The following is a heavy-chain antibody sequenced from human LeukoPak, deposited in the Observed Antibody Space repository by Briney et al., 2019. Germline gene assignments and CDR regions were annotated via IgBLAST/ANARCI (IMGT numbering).Heavy chain of an antibody. CDR3: AREGYCSSTSCPIYYMDV. J-gene: IGHJ6*03. CDR2: INPNSGDT. D-gene: IGHD2-2*01. V-gene: IGHV1-2*02. Sequence: ASVKVSCKASGYTFTGYYMHWVRQAPGQGLEWMGWINPNSGDTNYAQKFQGGVTMTRDTSISTAYMELSRLRSDDTALYYCAREGYCSSTSCPIYYMDVWGKGTTVTVSS. CDR1: GYTFTGYY.